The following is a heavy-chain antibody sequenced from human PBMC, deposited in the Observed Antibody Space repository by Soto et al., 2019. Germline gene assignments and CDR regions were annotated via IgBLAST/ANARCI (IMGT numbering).Heavy chain of an antibody. J-gene: IGHJ4*02. Sequence: QIQLVQSGAEVKKPESSVKVSCKASGGTFSSYTISWVRQAPGQGHEWMGRIIPILGIANYVQKFQGRVTITADKSTSTAYMELSSLRSEDTAVYYCARASSGWHDYWGQGTLVTVSS. CDR3: ARASSGWHDY. CDR1: GGTFSSYT. V-gene: IGHV1-69*02. D-gene: IGHD6-19*01. CDR2: IIPILGIA.